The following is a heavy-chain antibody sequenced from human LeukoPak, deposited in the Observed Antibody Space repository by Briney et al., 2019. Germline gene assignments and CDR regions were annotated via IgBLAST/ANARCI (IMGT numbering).Heavy chain of an antibody. CDR1: GFTFSNYG. CDR2: ISGSGGTT. J-gene: IGHJ4*02. Sequence: GGSLRLSCAASGFTFSNYGMSWVRQAPGKGLEWVSAISGSGGTTYYADSVKGRFTISRDNSKNTLYLQMNSLRAEDTAVYYCAKGPLPRITGTAPFDYWGQGTLVTVSS. CDR3: AKGPLPRITGTAPFDY. D-gene: IGHD1-7*01. V-gene: IGHV3-23*01.